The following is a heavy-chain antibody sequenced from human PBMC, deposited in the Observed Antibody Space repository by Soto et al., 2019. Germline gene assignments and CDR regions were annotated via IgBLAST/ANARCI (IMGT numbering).Heavy chain of an antibody. J-gene: IGHJ6*02. Sequence: GGSLRLSCAASGFTFSDYYMSWIRQAPGKGLEWVSYISSSGSTIYYADSVKGRFTISRDNAKNSLYLQMNSLRAEDTAVYYCARAGCSSTSCYTYNYYYYYGMDVWGQGTTVTVSS. V-gene: IGHV3-11*01. D-gene: IGHD2-2*02. CDR1: GFTFSDYY. CDR3: ARAGCSSTSCYTYNYYYYYGMDV. CDR2: ISSSGSTI.